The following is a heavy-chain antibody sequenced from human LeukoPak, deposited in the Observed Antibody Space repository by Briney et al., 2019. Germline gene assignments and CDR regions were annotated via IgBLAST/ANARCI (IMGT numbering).Heavy chain of an antibody. CDR1: GDSISRYY. J-gene: IGHJ6*03. CDR2: IYNGGII. CDR3: ARGRDGSYPYYYYYYMDV. D-gene: IGHD1-26*01. Sequence: SETLSLTCTVSGDSISRYYWSWIRQPAGKGLEWIGRIYNGGIITYNPSLKSRVTMSIDTSNNQFSLRLRFVTAADTAVYYCARGRDGSYPYYYYYYMDVWGKGTTVTVSS. V-gene: IGHV4-4*07.